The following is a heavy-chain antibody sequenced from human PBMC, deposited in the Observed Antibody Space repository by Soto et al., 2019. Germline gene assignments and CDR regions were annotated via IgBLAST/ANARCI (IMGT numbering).Heavy chain of an antibody. D-gene: IGHD3-9*01. V-gene: IGHV4-61*01. J-gene: IGHJ4*02. CDR2: IYYNGNT. CDR1: ICTVSGGSYY. Sequence: SETVYITCTVSICTVSGGSYYWSWKKKPPGKGLEWIGYIYYNGNTFYNPSLKSRVTISVNTSKNQFSLKLSSVTAADTAVYYCARKGDILNGYSIRRVRVWGFDYWGQGTLVTVSS. CDR3: ARKGDILNGYSIRRVRVWGFDY.